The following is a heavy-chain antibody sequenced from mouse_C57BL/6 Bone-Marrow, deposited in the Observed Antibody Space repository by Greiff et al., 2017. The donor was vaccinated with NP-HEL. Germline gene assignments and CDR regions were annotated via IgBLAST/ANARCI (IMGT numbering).Heavy chain of an antibody. CDR2: INPGSGGT. J-gene: IGHJ2*01. V-gene: IGHV1-54*01. CDR1: GYAFTNYL. CDR3: ARWGGLHLGY. D-gene: IGHD2-4*01. Sequence: QVQLQQSGAELVRPGTSVKVSCKASGYAFTNYLIEWVKQRPGQGLEWIGVINPGSGGTNYNEKFKGKATLTADKSSSTAYMQLSSLTSEDSAVYFCARWGGLHLGYWGQGTTLTGSS.